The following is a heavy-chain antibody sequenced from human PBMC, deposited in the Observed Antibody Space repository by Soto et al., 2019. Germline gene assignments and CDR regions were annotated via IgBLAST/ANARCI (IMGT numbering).Heavy chain of an antibody. V-gene: IGHV4-31*03. Sequence: PSETLSLTCTVSGGSISSGGYYWSWIRQHPGKGLEWIGYIYYSGSTYYNPSLKSRVTISVDTSKNQFSLKLSSVTAADTAVYYCARGREYYYDSSGYGRRAFDIWGQGTMVTVSS. D-gene: IGHD3-22*01. CDR3: ARGREYYYDSSGYGRRAFDI. CDR2: IYYSGST. CDR1: GGSISSGGYY. J-gene: IGHJ3*02.